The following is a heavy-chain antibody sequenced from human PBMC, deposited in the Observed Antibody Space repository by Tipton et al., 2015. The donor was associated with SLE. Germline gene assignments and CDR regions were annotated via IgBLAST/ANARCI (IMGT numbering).Heavy chain of an antibody. J-gene: IGHJ4*02. CDR3: ASYSYDSSGSTHFDY. CDR1: GGSISPYY. CDR2: IFHDGST. V-gene: IGHV4-59*08. D-gene: IGHD3-22*01. Sequence: TLSLTCTLSGGSISPYYWSWIRQPPGKGLEWIGYIFHDGSTRYNPSLKSRVTISGDTSKNQFSLKLTSVAAADTAMYYCASYSYDSSGSTHFDYWGQGTLVTVSS.